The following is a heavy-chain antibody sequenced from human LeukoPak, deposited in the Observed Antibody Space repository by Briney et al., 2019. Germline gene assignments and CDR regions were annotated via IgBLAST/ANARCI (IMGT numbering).Heavy chain of an antibody. CDR3: ARRGAHDAFDI. CDR1: GFTFSSYA. J-gene: IGHJ3*02. CDR2: ISYDGSNK. D-gene: IGHD3-10*01. Sequence: GRSQRLSCAASGFTFSSYAMHWVRQAPGKGLEWVAVISYDGSNKYYADSVKGRFTISRDNSKNTLYLQMNSLRAEDTAVYYCARRGAHDAFDIWGQGTMVTVSS. V-gene: IGHV3-30-3*01.